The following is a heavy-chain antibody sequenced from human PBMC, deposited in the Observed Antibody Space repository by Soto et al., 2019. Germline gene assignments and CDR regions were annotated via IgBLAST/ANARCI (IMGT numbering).Heavy chain of an antibody. Sequence: AASVKVSCKAPGCTFTSYGISWARQAPGQGLEWMGWISAYNGNKNYAQKLQGRVTMTTDTSTSTAYMELRSLRSDDTAVYYCARDLVVPAAKVYWGQGTLVTVSS. J-gene: IGHJ4*02. CDR3: ARDLVVPAAKVY. D-gene: IGHD2-2*01. CDR1: GCTFTSYG. CDR2: ISAYNGNK. V-gene: IGHV1-18*04.